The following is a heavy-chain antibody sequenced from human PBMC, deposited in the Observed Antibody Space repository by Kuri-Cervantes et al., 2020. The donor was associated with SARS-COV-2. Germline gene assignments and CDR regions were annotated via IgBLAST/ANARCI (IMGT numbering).Heavy chain of an antibody. Sequence: GGSLRLSCATSGFTFSSYAMHWVRQAPGKGPEWVAVVSYDGSDNDYADSVKGRFTISRDNAKNSLYLQMNSLRAEDMALYYCAKGADTAMVTGFDYWGQGTLVTVSS. D-gene: IGHD5-18*01. CDR3: AKGADTAMVTGFDY. V-gene: IGHV3-30*04. CDR2: VSYDGSDN. J-gene: IGHJ4*02. CDR1: GFTFSSYA.